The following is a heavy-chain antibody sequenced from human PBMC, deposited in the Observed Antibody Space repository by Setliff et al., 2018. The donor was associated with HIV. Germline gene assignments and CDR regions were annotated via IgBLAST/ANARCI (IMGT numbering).Heavy chain of an antibody. D-gene: IGHD3-22*01. Sequence: SETLSLTCTVSGGSISTGDYYWSWIRQHPEKGLEWIGYIHRSGFAYSNPSLTSRVVMSVDTSKNQFSLKLTSVTAADTAIYYCARRRFDSDGYHFDSWGQGTLVTVSS. V-gene: IGHV4-31*03. J-gene: IGHJ4*02. CDR1: GGSISTGDYY. CDR2: IHRSGFA. CDR3: ARRRFDSDGYHFDS.